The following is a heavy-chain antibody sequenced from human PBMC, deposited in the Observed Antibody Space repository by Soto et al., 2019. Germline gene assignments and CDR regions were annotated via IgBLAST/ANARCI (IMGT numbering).Heavy chain of an antibody. J-gene: IGHJ6*02. V-gene: IGHV1-18*04. CDR1: GYTFTSYG. CDR3: ARDYSYYGDSQYYYYYYGMDV. CDR2: ISAYNGNT. Sequence: ASVKVSCKASGYTFTSYGISWVRQAPGQGLEWMGWISAYNGNTNYARKLQGRVTMTTDTSTSTAYMELRSLRSDDTAVYYCARDYSYYGDSQYYYYYYGMDVWGQGTTVTVSS. D-gene: IGHD4-17*01.